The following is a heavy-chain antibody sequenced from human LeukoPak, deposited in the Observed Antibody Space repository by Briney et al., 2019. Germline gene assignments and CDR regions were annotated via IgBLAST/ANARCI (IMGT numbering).Heavy chain of an antibody. D-gene: IGHD3-9*01. CDR2: ISYDGSNK. CDR1: VLTFSSYG. CDR3: AKEQGGRYFDWLLSSYGYGWFDY. Sequence: GGSLRLSCAASVLTFSSYGMDWVRQAPDKGLEWVAGISYDGSNKYYADSVKGRFTISRDNSKNTLYLQMNSLRAEDTAVYYCAKEQGGRYFDWLLSSYGYGWFDYWGQGTLVTVSS. V-gene: IGHV3-30*18. J-gene: IGHJ4*02.